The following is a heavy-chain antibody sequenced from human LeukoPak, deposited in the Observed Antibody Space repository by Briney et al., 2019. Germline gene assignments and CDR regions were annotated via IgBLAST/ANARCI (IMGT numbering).Heavy chain of an antibody. CDR3: ARVGSSSWFYYYYGMDV. CDR1: GSTFSSYW. D-gene: IGHD6-13*01. Sequence: GGSLRLSCAASGSTFSSYWMSWVRQAPGKGLEWVANIKQDGSEKYYVDSVKGRFTISRDNAKNSLYLQMNSLRAEDTAVYYCARVGSSSWFYYYYGMDVWGKGTTVTVSS. CDR2: IKQDGSEK. J-gene: IGHJ6*04. V-gene: IGHV3-7*03.